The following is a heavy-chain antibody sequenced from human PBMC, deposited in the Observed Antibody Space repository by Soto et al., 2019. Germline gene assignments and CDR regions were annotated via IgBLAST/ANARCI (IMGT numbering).Heavy chain of an antibody. D-gene: IGHD6-25*01. CDR1: GGSISSGGYY. Sequence: QVQLQESGPGLVKPSQTLSLTCTVSGGSISSGGYYWSWIRQHPGKGLEWIGYIYYSGSTYYNPSLKRRGNISVDTSKNQFAPKLSAVTAADTAVYCCAREPIAAAALFDYWGQGTLVTVSS. V-gene: IGHV4-31*03. CDR3: AREPIAAAALFDY. CDR2: IYYSGST. J-gene: IGHJ4*02.